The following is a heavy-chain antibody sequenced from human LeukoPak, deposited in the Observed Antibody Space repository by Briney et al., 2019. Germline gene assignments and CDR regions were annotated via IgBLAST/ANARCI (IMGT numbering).Heavy chain of an antibody. Sequence: GGSLRLSCAASGFTFNNYGMHWVRQAPGKGLEGVAVISYDGRNKYYADPVKGRFTISRDNSKNTLSLEMSSLRAEDTAVYYCVQDPSVSTALAYYFHYWGPGSLVTVSS. CDR3: VQDPSVSTALAYYFHY. CDR2: ISYDGRNK. J-gene: IGHJ4*02. CDR1: GFTFNNYG. D-gene: IGHD5-18*01. V-gene: IGHV3-30*18.